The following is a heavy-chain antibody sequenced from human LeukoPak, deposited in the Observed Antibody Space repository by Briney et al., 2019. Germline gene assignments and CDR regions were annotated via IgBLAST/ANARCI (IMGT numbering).Heavy chain of an antibody. CDR1: GLTFSSYG. D-gene: IGHD3-10*01. V-gene: IGHV3-30*02. Sequence: PGGSLRLSCAASGLTFSSYGMHWVRQAPGKGLEWVAFIRYDGSNKYYADSVKGRFTISRDNSKNTLYLQMNSLRAEDTAVYYCAKALRYYGSGSYYPLTLNYYYYGMDVWGQGTTVTVSS. J-gene: IGHJ6*02. CDR3: AKALRYYGSGSYYPLTLNYYYYGMDV. CDR2: IRYDGSNK.